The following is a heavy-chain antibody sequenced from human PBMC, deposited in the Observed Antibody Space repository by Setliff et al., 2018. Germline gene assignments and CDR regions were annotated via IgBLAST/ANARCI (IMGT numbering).Heavy chain of an antibody. D-gene: IGHD1-1*01. CDR2: FDPEDGET. CDR3: ARDGLGAGRLWGGSGWFDP. V-gene: IGHV1-24*01. Sequence: ASVKVSCKVSGYTLTELSMHWVRQAPGKGLEWMGGFDPEDGETIYAQKFQGRVTMTEDTSTDTAYMELSSLRSDDTAVYYCARDGLGAGRLWGGSGWFDPWGQGTLVTVSS. CDR1: GYTLTELS. J-gene: IGHJ5*02.